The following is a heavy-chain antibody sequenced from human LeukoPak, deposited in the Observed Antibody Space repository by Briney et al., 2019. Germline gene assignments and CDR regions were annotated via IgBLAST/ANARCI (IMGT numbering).Heavy chain of an antibody. CDR1: GFTFSTYS. Sequence: GGSLRLSCAASGFTFSTYSMNWVRQAPGKGLEWVSYISSSGSTIYYADSVKGRFTISRDNAKNSLYLQMNSLRAEDTAVYYCARGVNFWSGYHFDYWGQGTLVTVSS. CDR2: ISSSGSTI. J-gene: IGHJ4*02. V-gene: IGHV3-48*04. CDR3: ARGVNFWSGYHFDY. D-gene: IGHD3-3*01.